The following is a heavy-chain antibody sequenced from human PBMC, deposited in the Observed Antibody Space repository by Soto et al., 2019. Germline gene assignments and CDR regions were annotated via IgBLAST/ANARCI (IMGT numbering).Heavy chain of an antibody. Sequence: PSETLSLTCTVSGGSVSSGSYYWSWIRQPPGKGLEWIGYIYYSGSTNYNPSLKSRVTISVDTSKNQFSLKLSSVTAADTAVYYCARQVSSSGYYGMDVWGQGTTVTVSS. CDR2: IYYSGST. CDR3: ARQVSSSGYYGMDV. V-gene: IGHV4-61*01. J-gene: IGHJ6*02. CDR1: GGSVSSGSYY. D-gene: IGHD6-13*01.